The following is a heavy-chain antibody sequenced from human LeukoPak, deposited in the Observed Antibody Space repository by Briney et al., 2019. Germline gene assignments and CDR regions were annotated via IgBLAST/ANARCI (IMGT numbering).Heavy chain of an antibody. CDR2: ISSSGSTI. Sequence: GGSLRLSCAASGFTFSSYEMNWVRQAPGKGLEWVSYISSSGSTIYYADSVKGRFTISRDNSKNTLYLQMNSLRAEDTAVYYCARVGYSSSWYGGDWFDPWGQGTLVTVSS. CDR3: ARVGYSSSWYGGDWFDP. D-gene: IGHD6-13*01. V-gene: IGHV3-48*03. CDR1: GFTFSSYE. J-gene: IGHJ5*02.